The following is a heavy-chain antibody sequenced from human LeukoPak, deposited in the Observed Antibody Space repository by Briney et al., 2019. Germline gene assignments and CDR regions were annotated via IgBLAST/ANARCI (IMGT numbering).Heavy chain of an antibody. Sequence: ASVKVSCKASGGTFSSYTISWVRQAPGQGLVWMGGIIPIFGTANYAQKFQGRVTITTDESTSTAYMELSSLRSEDTAVYYCARDRSPYYDSSGYFDYWGQGTLVTVSS. CDR1: GGTFSSYT. V-gene: IGHV1-69*05. CDR3: ARDRSPYYDSSGYFDY. J-gene: IGHJ4*02. CDR2: IIPIFGTA. D-gene: IGHD3-22*01.